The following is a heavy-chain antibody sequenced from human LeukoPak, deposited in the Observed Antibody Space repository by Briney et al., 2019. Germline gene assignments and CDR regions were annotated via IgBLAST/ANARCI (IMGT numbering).Heavy chain of an antibody. Sequence: GALVKVSCEASGYTFTSYNIHWVRQAPGQGLEWMGIISPSGGSTTYAQKFQGRVTMTRDTSTGTVYMELSSLRSEDTAVYWCAREMATVTGFDFWGQGTLVTVSS. CDR1: GYTFTSYN. J-gene: IGHJ4*02. CDR3: AREMATVTGFDF. CDR2: ISPSGGST. V-gene: IGHV1-46*03. D-gene: IGHD5-24*01.